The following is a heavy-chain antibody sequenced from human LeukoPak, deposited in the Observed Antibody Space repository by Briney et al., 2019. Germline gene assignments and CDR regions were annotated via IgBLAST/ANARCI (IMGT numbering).Heavy chain of an antibody. CDR3: ARSPYYYDSSGYSNSYCFDY. Sequence: PGGSLRLSCAASGFTVSSDYMSWVRQAPGKGLEWVSVIYSGGSTYYADSVKGRFTISRDNSKNTLYLQMNSLRAEDTAVYYCARSPYYYDSSGYSNSYCFDYWGQGTLVTVSS. CDR2: IYSGGST. J-gene: IGHJ4*02. CDR1: GFTVSSDY. D-gene: IGHD3-22*01. V-gene: IGHV3-53*05.